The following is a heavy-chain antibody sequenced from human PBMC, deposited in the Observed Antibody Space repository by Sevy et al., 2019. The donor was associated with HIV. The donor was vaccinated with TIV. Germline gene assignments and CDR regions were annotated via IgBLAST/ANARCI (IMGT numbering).Heavy chain of an antibody. CDR1: GFTVSNNF. D-gene: IGHD5-12*01. CDR2: VYSDLRT. CDR3: ARVIDGYHREFNYFYYYMDV. V-gene: IGHV3-53*01. J-gene: IGHJ6*03. Sequence: GGSLRLSCAVSGFTVSNNFLNWVRQSPGKGLEWVSTVYSDLRTFYADSVKGRFTVSRDDPKNALYLQMTSLRAEDTAVYYCARVIDGYHREFNYFYYYMDVWGKGTTVTVSS.